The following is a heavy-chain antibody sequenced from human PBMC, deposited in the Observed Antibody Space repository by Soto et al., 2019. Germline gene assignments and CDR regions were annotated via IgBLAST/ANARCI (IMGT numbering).Heavy chain of an antibody. CDR3: ARGDTMVRGVIVSYYYGMDV. Sequence: GASVKVSCKASGYTFTHYYMHWVRQAPGQGLEWMGIINPSGGSTSYAQKFQGRVTMTRDTSTSTVYMELSSLRSEDTAVYYCARGDTMVRGVIVSYYYGMDVWGQGTTVTVSS. D-gene: IGHD3-10*01. CDR2: INPSGGST. CDR1: GYTFTHYY. J-gene: IGHJ6*02. V-gene: IGHV1-46*01.